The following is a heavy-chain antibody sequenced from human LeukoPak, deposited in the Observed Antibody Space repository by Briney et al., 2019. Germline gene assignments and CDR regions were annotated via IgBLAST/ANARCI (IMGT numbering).Heavy chain of an antibody. J-gene: IGHJ4*02. Sequence: PSETLSLTCIVSGGSISSYYWSWIRQPPGKGLEWIGYIYYSGSTNYNPSLKSRVTISLDMSKNQFSLRLSSVTAADTAVYYCAKHYVFVYGGSSFDYWGQGTLVTVSS. D-gene: IGHD2-8*01. V-gene: IGHV4-59*08. CDR2: IYYSGST. CDR1: GGSISSYY. CDR3: AKHYVFVYGGSSFDY.